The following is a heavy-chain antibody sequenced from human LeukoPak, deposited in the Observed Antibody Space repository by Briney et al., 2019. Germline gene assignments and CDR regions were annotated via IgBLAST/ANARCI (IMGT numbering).Heavy chain of an antibody. Sequence: GGSLRLSCAASGFTFSSYWMTWVRQAPGKGLEWVANIKQDGSEKYYVDAVKGRFTISRDNTKNSVYLQMNSLRAEDTAVYYCVRGGYDTTGYYYEGGDHWGQGILVAVSS. CDR3: VRGGYDTTGYYYEGGDH. D-gene: IGHD3-22*01. J-gene: IGHJ4*02. V-gene: IGHV3-7*04. CDR2: IKQDGSEK. CDR1: GFTFSSYW.